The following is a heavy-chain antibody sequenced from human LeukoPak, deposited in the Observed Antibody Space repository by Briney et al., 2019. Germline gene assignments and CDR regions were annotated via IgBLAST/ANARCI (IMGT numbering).Heavy chain of an antibody. V-gene: IGHV3-7*02. Sequence: GGSLRLSCAASGFTFSGYSMSWVRQAPGKGLEWVANIKQDGSEKYYVDSVKGRFTISRDNAKNSLYLQMNSLRTEDTAVYYCAKPRDIDSWAFDVWGQGTMVTVS. D-gene: IGHD2-15*01. CDR3: AKPRDIDSWAFDV. J-gene: IGHJ3*01. CDR2: IKQDGSEK. CDR1: GFTFSGYS.